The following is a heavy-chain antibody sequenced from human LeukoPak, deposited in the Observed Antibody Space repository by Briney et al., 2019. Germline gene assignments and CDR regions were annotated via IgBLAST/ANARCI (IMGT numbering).Heavy chain of an antibody. CDR1: GFTFSSYW. J-gene: IGHJ4*02. CDR2: ISYDGSNK. D-gene: IGHD3-16*01. V-gene: IGHV3-30-3*01. CDR3: ARPFGGSFGPLEGN. Sequence: QPGGSLRLSCAASGFTFSSYWMSWVRQAPGKGLEWVAVISYDGSNKYYADSVKGRFTISRDNSKNTLYLQMNSLRAEDTAVYYCARPFGGSFGPLEGNWGQGTLVTVSS.